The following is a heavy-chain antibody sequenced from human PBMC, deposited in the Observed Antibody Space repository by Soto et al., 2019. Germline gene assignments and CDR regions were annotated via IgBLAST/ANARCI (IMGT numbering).Heavy chain of an antibody. CDR1: GGSFSGYY. V-gene: IGHV4-34*01. D-gene: IGHD2-2*01. CDR3: ARGECSSNYCFTRWALDI. J-gene: IGHJ3*02. Sequence: QVQLQQWGAGLLKPSETLSLTCAVYGGSFSGYYWTWIRQTPGKGLEWIGEINDSGSTNYKPSLKSRVTISAYTSKKQFSLNVTSVTAADTAVYYCARGECSSNYCFTRWALDIWGQGTVVTVSS. CDR2: INDSGST.